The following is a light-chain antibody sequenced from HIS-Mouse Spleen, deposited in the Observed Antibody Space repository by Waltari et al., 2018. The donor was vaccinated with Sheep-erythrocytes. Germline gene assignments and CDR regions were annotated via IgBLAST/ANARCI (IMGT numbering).Light chain of an antibody. CDR1: SSDVGGYNY. V-gene: IGLV2-11*01. J-gene: IGLJ3*02. CDR2: DVS. Sequence: QSALTQPRSVSGSPGQSVTISCTGTSSDVGGYNYVSWYQQHPGQAPKLMFYDVSKPPSGGPDRLSGSKSGKAASLTISGLQAEDEADYYCSSYAGSYTFWVFGGGTKLTVL. CDR3: SSYAGSYTFWV.